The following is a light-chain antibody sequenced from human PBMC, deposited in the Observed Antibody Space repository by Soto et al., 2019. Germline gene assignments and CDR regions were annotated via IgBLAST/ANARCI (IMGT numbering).Light chain of an antibody. CDR3: QQTYSTPLT. CDR2: AAS. CDR1: QSINSY. J-gene: IGKJ4*01. V-gene: IGKV1-39*01. Sequence: IQMTQSPSSLSASLGDIVTITCRASQSINSYLNWYQQKPRKAPKLLIYAASSLQSGVPSRFSGSGSGTDFILTISSLQPEDFATYYCQQTYSTPLTFGGGTKVDIK.